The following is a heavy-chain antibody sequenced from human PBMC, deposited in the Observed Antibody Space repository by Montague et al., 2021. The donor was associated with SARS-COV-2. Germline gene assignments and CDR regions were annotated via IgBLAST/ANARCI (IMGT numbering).Heavy chain of an antibody. CDR1: GFTFSSYA. J-gene: IGHJ6*02. CDR3: AKDRSQWLRTNGMDV. V-gene: IGHV3-23*01. CDR2: ISGSGSNT. D-gene: IGHD5-12*01. Sequence: SLRLSCAASGFTFSSYAMSWVRQAPGKGPEWVSGISGSGSNTYYADAVRGRFTISRDNSKNTLDLQMNSLSAEDTGLYYCAKDRSQWLRTNGMDVWGQGTTVTVSS.